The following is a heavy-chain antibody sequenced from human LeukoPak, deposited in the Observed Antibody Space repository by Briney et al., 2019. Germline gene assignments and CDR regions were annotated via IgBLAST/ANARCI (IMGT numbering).Heavy chain of an antibody. CDR2: INPNSGGT. Sequence: ASVKVSCKASGYTFTGYYMRWVRQAPGQGLEGMGWINPNSGGTNYAQKFQGRVTITRNTSISTAYMELSSLRSEDTAVYYCARDVAAAGMVLYNWFDPWGQGTLVTVSS. CDR3: ARDVAAAGMVLYNWFDP. D-gene: IGHD6-13*01. CDR1: GYTFTGYY. V-gene: IGHV1-2*02. J-gene: IGHJ5*02.